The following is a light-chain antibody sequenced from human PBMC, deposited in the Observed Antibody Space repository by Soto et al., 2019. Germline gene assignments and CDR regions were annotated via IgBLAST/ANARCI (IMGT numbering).Light chain of an antibody. J-gene: IGKJ1*01. Sequence: EIVLTQSPGTLSLSPGDRATLSCRASQSVTSTYLAWYQHKPGQAPRLLIYGASTRATGIPERFSGSGSGTDFTLTISRREPEDFAVYYCQHYGSLTRTFGQGTKVEIK. CDR1: QSVTSTY. CDR3: QHYGSLTRT. V-gene: IGKV3-20*01. CDR2: GAS.